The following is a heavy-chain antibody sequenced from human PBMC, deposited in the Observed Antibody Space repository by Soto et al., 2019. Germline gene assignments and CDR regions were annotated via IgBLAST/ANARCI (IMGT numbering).Heavy chain of an antibody. CDR3: ARATSAGNGRRVDV. CDR1: GYTFTTYY. CDR2: INPSGGST. V-gene: IGHV1-46*01. J-gene: IGHJ6*02. D-gene: IGHD6-13*01. Sequence: QVQLVQSGTEVKEPGASVSLSCKASGYTFTTYYIHWVRQAPGQGLEWMGMINPSGGSTTYAQNFQGRVSMTRETSPSTVYMDLNSLRSDDTAVYYCARATSAGNGRRVDVWGQGTTVTVSS.